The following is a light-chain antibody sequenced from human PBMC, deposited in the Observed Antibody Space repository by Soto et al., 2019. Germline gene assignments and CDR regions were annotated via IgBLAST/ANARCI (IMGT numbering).Light chain of an antibody. Sequence: DIVMTQSPDSLAVSLGERATINCKSSQSVLYSSNNKHYVAWYQQKPGQPPKLLIYWASTRESGVPDRCSVSGSGTDITLTISSLQAEDVAVYYCEQYYSTPRAFGQRTKVEIK. CDR2: WAS. CDR1: QSVLYSSNNKHY. J-gene: IGKJ1*01. V-gene: IGKV4-1*01. CDR3: EQYYSTPRA.